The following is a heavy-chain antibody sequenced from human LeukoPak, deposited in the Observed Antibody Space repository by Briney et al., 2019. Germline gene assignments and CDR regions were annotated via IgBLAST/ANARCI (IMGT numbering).Heavy chain of an antibody. D-gene: IGHD5-18*01. CDR3: ARHQMRYSYGTLFDY. CDR1: GGSISSYY. CDR2: IYYSGST. V-gene: IGHV4-59*08. J-gene: IGHJ4*02. Sequence: SETLSLTCTVSGGSISSYYWSWIRQPPGKGLEWIGFIYYSGSTYYNPSLKSRVAISVDTSKNQFSLRLSSVTATDTAEYFCARHQMRYSYGTLFDYWGQGTLVTVSS.